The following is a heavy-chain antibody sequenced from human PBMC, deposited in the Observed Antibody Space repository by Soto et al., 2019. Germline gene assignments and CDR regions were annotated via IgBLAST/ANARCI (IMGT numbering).Heavy chain of an antibody. CDR3: ARSDYYDSSGCIDY. J-gene: IGHJ4*02. Sequence: ASVKVSCKASGYTFTGYYMHWVRQAPGQGLEWMGWINPNSGGTNYAQKFQGWVTMTXXXXXXXXXXXXXXXXXXDTXXXXXARSDYYDSSGCIDYWGQGTLVTVSS. V-gene: IGHV1-2*04. CDR1: GYTFTGYY. CDR2: INPNSGGT. D-gene: IGHD3-22*01.